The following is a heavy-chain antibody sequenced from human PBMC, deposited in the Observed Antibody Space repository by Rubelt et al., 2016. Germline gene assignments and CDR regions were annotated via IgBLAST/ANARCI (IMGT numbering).Heavy chain of an antibody. CDR3: ARHAGDGGNSEDWFDP. Sequence: EVLLVQSGAEVKKPGESLRISCKGSGYSFTSYWISWVRQMPGKGLEWMGRIDPSDSYTNYSPSFHGHVTISAAKSISTAYLQWSSLKASDTAMYYCARHAGDGGNSEDWFDPWGQGTLVTVSS. J-gene: IGHJ5*02. V-gene: IGHV5-10-1*01. D-gene: IGHD4-23*01. CDR2: IDPSDSYT. CDR1: GYSFTSYW.